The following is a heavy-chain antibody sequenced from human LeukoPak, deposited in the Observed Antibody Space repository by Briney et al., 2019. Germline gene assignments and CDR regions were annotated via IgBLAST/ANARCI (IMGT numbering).Heavy chain of an antibody. CDR2: ISSSSSYI. CDR1: GFAFSSYE. CDR3: ASEIVVVPAAPKSDY. J-gene: IGHJ4*02. V-gene: IGHV3-21*01. D-gene: IGHD2-2*01. Sequence: GGSLRLSCAASGFAFSSYEINWVRQAPGKGLEWVSSISSSSSYIYYADSVKGRFTISRDNAKNSLYLQMNSLRAEDTAVYYCASEIVVVPAAPKSDYWGQGTLVTVSS.